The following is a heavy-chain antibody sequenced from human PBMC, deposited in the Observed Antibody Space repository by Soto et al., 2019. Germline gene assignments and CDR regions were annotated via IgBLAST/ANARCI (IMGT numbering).Heavy chain of an antibody. J-gene: IGHJ4*02. Sequence: EVHLVASGGGLVQPGGSLRLSCAASGFTFSGYWRDWVRQAPGKGLEWVASIMKDGGVKKYVDSVKGRFTISRDNAKNSLFLQMNSLRVEVTAVYYCARDSDFYKADYWGQGTLVTVSS. CDR1: GFTFSGYW. V-gene: IGHV3-7*01. CDR2: IMKDGGVK. CDR3: ARDSDFYKADY. D-gene: IGHD2-21*02.